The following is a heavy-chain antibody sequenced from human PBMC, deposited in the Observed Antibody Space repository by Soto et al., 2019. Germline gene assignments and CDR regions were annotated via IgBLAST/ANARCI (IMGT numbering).Heavy chain of an antibody. V-gene: IGHV4-39*07. CDR3: ARVTRGYYGSGSYSYPLPFYGMDV. D-gene: IGHD3-10*01. CDR1: GGSISSSSYY. Sequence: PSETLSLTCTVSGGSISSSSYYWGWIRQPPGKGLEWIGEINHSGSTNYNPSLKSRVTISVDTSKNQFSLKLSSVTAADTAVYYCARVTRGYYGSGSYSYPLPFYGMDVWGQGTTVTVSS. CDR2: INHSGST. J-gene: IGHJ6*02.